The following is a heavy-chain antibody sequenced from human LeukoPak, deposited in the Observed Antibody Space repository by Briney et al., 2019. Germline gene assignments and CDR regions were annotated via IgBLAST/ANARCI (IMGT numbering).Heavy chain of an antibody. CDR2: IYTSGST. J-gene: IGHJ4*02. Sequence: SETLSLTCTVSGGSISSYYWSWIRQPAGKGLEWIGRIYTSGSTNYNPSLKSRVTMSVDTSKNQFSLKLSSVTAADTAVYYCARGGRYYDSSGYDYWGQGTLITVSS. CDR1: GGSISSYY. D-gene: IGHD3-22*01. CDR3: ARGGRYYDSSGYDY. V-gene: IGHV4-4*07.